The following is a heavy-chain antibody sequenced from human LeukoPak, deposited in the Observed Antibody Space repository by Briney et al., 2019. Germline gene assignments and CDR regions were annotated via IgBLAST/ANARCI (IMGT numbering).Heavy chain of an antibody. CDR2: INHSGST. V-gene: IGHV4-34*01. Sequence: SETLSLTCAVYGGSFSGYYWSWIRQPPGKGLECIGEINHSGSTNYNPSLKSRVTISVDTSKNQFSLKLSSVTAADTAVYYCARVGDGYNYPFGYYLDYWGQGTLVTVSS. CDR3: ARVGDGYNYPFGYYLDY. CDR1: GGSFSGYY. D-gene: IGHD5-24*01. J-gene: IGHJ4*02.